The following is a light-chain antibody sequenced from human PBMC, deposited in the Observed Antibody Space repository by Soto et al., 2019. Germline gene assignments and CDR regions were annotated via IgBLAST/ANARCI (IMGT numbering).Light chain of an antibody. Sequence: ELVLTQSPGTLSLSPGERATLSCRASQSVSSSHLAWYQQKPGLAPRLLIYGASIRATGIPDRFSGSGSGTDFTLTITRLEPEDFAVYYCQQYGSSRTFGGGTKVEIK. CDR3: QQYGSSRT. J-gene: IGKJ4*01. CDR1: QSVSSSH. CDR2: GAS. V-gene: IGKV3-20*01.